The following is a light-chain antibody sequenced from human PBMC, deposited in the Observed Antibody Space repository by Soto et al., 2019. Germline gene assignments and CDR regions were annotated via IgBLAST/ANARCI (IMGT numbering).Light chain of an antibody. V-gene: IGKV3-15*01. CDR3: QQYNRWTGT. Sequence: VVMTQSPATLSVSPGERATLSCRAGQSVGVSLAWYQQKPGQGPRLLIYEASTRATGIPARLSGSGSGTEFTLTISSLQSEDFAIYICQQYNRWTGTFGQGTKVDIX. CDR1: QSVGVS. CDR2: EAS. J-gene: IGKJ1*01.